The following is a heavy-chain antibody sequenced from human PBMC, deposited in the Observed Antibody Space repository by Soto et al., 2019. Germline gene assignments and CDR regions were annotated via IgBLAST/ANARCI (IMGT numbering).Heavy chain of an antibody. V-gene: IGHV1-3*01. CDR3: ARDPGHLYGDNLFDY. CDR2: INAGNGNT. Sequence: QVQLVQSGAEVKKPGASVKVSCKASGYTFTSYAMHWVRQAPGQRLEWMGWINAGNGNTKYSQKFQGRVTITRDTSASTAYMELSRLRSEDTAVYYCARDPGHLYGDNLFDYWGQGTLVTVSS. CDR1: GYTFTSYA. J-gene: IGHJ4*02. D-gene: IGHD4-17*01.